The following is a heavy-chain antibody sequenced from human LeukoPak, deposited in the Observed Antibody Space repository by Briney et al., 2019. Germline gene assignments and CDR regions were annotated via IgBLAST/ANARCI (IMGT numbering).Heavy chain of an antibody. CDR2: IYYSEST. V-gene: IGHV4-39*07. J-gene: IGHJ4*02. CDR1: GGSISSSSYY. Sequence: SETLSLTCTVSGGSISSSSYYWGWIRQPPGKGLEWIGSIYYSESTNYNPSLKSRVTISIDTSKNQFSLNLSSVTAADTAVYYCARSERYSSGWYFYFDYWGQGTLVTVSS. CDR3: ARSERYSSGWYFYFDY. D-gene: IGHD6-19*01.